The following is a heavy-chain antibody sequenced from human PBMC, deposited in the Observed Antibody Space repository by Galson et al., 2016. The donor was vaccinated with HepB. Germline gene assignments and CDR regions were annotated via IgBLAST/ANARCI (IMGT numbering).Heavy chain of an antibody. CDR1: GGSISSSSYY. CDR2: IYYSGST. CDR3: ARQIYPGYVPHFDY. Sequence: SETLSLTCTVSGGSISSSSYYWGWIRQPPGKGLEWIGSIYYSGSTYYNPSLKSRVTISVDTSKNQFSLKLSSVTAADTAMYYCARQIYPGYVPHFDYWGQGTLVTVSS. D-gene: IGHD2-2*01. V-gene: IGHV4-39*01. J-gene: IGHJ4*02.